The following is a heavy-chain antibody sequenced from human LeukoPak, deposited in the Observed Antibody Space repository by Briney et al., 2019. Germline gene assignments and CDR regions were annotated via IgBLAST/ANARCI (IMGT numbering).Heavy chain of an antibody. V-gene: IGHV4-59*01. Sequence: SETLSLTCTVSGASISSYYWNWIRQPPGKGLEWIGYIYYSGNTNYNPSLKSRVTMSIDTSKNQFSLKLSSLTAADTAVYYCARVGYSYGNDYWGQGTLVTVSS. CDR2: IYYSGNT. D-gene: IGHD5-18*01. CDR3: ARVGYSYGNDY. J-gene: IGHJ4*02. CDR1: GASISSYY.